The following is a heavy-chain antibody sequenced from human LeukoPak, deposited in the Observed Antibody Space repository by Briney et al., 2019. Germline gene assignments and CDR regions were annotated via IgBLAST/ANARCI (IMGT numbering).Heavy chain of an antibody. CDR2: ISWNSGSI. D-gene: IGHD6-19*01. Sequence: PGGSLRLSCAASGFTFDDYAMHWVRQAPGKGLEWVSGISWNSGSIGYADSVKGRFTISRDNAKNSLYLQMNSLRAEDTALYYCAKDRLSGLSNWLDPWGQGTLVTVSS. CDR1: GFTFDDYA. CDR3: AKDRLSGLSNWLDP. J-gene: IGHJ5*02. V-gene: IGHV3-9*01.